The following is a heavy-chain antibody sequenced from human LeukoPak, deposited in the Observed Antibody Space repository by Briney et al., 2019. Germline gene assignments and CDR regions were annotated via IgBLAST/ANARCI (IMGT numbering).Heavy chain of an antibody. D-gene: IGHD3-10*01. J-gene: IGHJ4*02. CDR1: GYSISSGYY. Sequence: KPSETLSLTCTVSGYSISSGYYWGWIRQPPGKELEWIGSIHYSGSTSYNPSLKSRVTISGDTSKNQFSLKLSSVTTADTAVYYCARGFRGPNFDYWGQGTLVTVSS. CDR3: ARGFRGPNFDY. V-gene: IGHV4-38-2*02. CDR2: IHYSGST.